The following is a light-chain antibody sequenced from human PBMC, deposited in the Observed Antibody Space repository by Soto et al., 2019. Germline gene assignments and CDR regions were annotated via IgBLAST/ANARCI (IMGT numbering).Light chain of an antibody. CDR3: TSFVGGNTDV. CDR2: EVT. Sequence: QSVLTQPPSASGSLGQSVTISCTGTSSDVGGYDYVSWYQQHPGKAPKLMIYEVTIRPSGVSDRFSGSKSGNTASLTVSGLQAEDEADYYCTSFVGGNTDVFGTGTKLTVL. V-gene: IGLV2-8*01. J-gene: IGLJ1*01. CDR1: SSDVGGYDY.